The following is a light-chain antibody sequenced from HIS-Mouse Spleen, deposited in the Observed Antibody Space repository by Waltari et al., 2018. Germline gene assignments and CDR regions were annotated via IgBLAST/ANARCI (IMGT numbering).Light chain of an antibody. Sequence: QSVLTQPPSASGTPGQRVTISCSGSSSNIGSNYVYWYQQLPGTAPKLLIYRNNRRPSGVPDRFSGSKSGTSASLAISGLRSEDEADYYCAAWDDSLSGVFGGGTKLTVL. CDR1: SSNIGSNY. CDR3: AAWDDSLSGV. V-gene: IGLV1-47*01. J-gene: IGLJ2*01. CDR2: RNN.